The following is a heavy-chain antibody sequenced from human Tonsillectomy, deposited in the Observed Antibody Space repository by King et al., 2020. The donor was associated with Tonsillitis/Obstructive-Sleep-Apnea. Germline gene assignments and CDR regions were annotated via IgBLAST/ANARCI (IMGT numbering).Heavy chain of an antibody. Sequence: VQLVESGGGLVQPGGSLRLSCAASGFTFSTYWMNWVRQAPGKGLVYVARINDDGESTKYADSVKGRFTISRDNAKGTLYLQMNSLRAEDTAVYYCARGGSKGSIDYWGQGTLVTVSS. CDR3: ARGGSKGSIDY. CDR1: GFTFSTYW. J-gene: IGHJ4*02. V-gene: IGHV3-74*01. CDR2: INDDGEST. D-gene: IGHD2-2*01.